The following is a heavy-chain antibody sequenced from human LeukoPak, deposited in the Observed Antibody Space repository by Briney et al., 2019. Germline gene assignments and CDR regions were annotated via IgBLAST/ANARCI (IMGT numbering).Heavy chain of an antibody. CDR2: IYYSGST. D-gene: IGHD6-13*01. V-gene: IGHV4-59*12. J-gene: IGHJ5*02. CDR1: GGSISSYY. CDR3: ARVRGDLGQQLGWFDP. Sequence: SETLSLTCTVSGGSISSYYWSWIRQPPGKGLEWIGYIYYSGSTNYNPSLKSRVTISVDKSKNQFSLKLSSVTAADTAVYYCARVRGDLGQQLGWFDPWGQGTLVTVSS.